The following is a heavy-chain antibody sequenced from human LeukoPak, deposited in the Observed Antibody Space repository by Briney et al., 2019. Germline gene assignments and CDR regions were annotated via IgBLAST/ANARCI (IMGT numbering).Heavy chain of an antibody. J-gene: IGHJ4*02. D-gene: IGHD2-2*01. CDR3: RRDAHTSID. V-gene: IGHV3-15*04. CDR1: GFIFSDAW. CDR2: IETKRDGGTT. Sequence: GGSLRLSCSGSGFIFSDAWMSWVRQTPGKGLELVGRIETKRDGGTTLYGAPVKGRFTISRDDSKNRMYLQMTSLRPGDTGIYYCRRDAHTSIDWGQGTLVTVSS.